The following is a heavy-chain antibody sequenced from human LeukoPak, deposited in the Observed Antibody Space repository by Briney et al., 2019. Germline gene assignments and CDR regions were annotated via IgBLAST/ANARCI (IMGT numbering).Heavy chain of an antibody. CDR1: GSIISNNV. J-gene: IGHJ3*02. D-gene: IGHD5-18*01. CDR3: AKEGYSSGHAGAFNI. Sequence: PGGSLRLSCVDSGSIISNNVMGWVRQAPGKGLEWVSTINFGGEATHYAESVKGRFTISRDCSKNTLYLQMNSRSVEDTAVYYCAKEGYSSGHAGAFNIWGPGTMVTVSS. V-gene: IGHV3-23*01. CDR2: INFGGEAT.